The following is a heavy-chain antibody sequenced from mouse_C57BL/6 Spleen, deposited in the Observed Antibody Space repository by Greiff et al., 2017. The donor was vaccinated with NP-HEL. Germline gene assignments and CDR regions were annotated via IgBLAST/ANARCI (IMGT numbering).Heavy chain of an antibody. CDR2: IYPGDGDT. Sequence: VQGVESGPELVKPGASVKLSCKASGYAFSSSWMNWVKQRPGKGLEWIGRIYPGDGDTNYNGKFKGKATLTADKSSSTAYMQLSSLTSEDSAVYFCARERGYGNYAAYWGQGTLVTVSA. D-gene: IGHD2-10*02. CDR1: GYAFSSSW. CDR3: ARERGYGNYAAY. V-gene: IGHV1-82*01. J-gene: IGHJ3*01.